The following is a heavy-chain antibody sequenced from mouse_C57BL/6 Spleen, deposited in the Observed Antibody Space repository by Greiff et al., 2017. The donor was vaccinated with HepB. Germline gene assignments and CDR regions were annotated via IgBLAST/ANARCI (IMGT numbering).Heavy chain of an antibody. CDR2: INPYNGDT. Sequence: VQLKQSGPELVKPGDSVKISCKASGYSFTGYFMNWVMQSHGKSLEWIGRINPYNGDTFYNQKFKGKATLTVDKSSSTAHMELRSLTSEDSAVYYCARDWGNYAMDYWGQGTSVTVSS. CDR1: GYSFTGYF. J-gene: IGHJ4*01. CDR3: ARDWGNYAMDY. V-gene: IGHV1-20*01.